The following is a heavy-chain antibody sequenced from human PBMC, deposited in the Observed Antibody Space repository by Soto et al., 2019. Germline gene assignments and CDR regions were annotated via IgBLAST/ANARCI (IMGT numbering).Heavy chain of an antibody. CDR1: GYTLTSYY. CDR3: ASRLYTSGYYGFLDH. Sequence: ASVKVSCKASGYTLTSYYMHWVRQAPGQGLEWMGIINPSGGSTSYTQRFQGRVTMTRDTSTSTVYMELSSLRSEDTAVYYCASRLYTSGYYGFLDHWGQGPLVTVSS. D-gene: IGHD3-22*01. J-gene: IGHJ4*02. V-gene: IGHV1-46*03. CDR2: INPSGGST.